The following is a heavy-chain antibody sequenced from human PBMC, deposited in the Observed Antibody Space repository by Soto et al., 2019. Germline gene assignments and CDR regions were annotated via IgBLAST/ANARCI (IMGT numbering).Heavy chain of an antibody. J-gene: IGHJ4*02. V-gene: IGHV3-7*01. CDR3: AKDGQRGEIRDGYKPTDY. D-gene: IGHD5-12*01. Sequence: PGGSLRLSCAASGFTFSAYWMSWVRQAPGKGLEWVANIKEDGTEKYYVDSERGRFTISRDTAKNSLYLEMNSLRAEDTAVYYCAKDGQRGEIRDGYKPTDYWGQGTLVTVSS. CDR2: IKEDGTEK. CDR1: GFTFSAYW.